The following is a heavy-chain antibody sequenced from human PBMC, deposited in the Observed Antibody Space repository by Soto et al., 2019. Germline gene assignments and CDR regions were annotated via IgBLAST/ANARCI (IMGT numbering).Heavy chain of an antibody. D-gene: IGHD3-10*01. CDR3: ARVKFSGSPLVRGTIPPDY. CDR1: GFTFSSYE. CDR2: ISSSGSTI. V-gene: IGHV3-48*03. Sequence: GGSLRLSCAASGFTFSSYEMNWVRQAPGKGLEWVSYISSSGSTIYYADSVKGRFTIYRDNATNSLYLQMNSLRAEDTALYYCARVKFSGSPLVRGTIPPDYLGQGTLVTVSS. J-gene: IGHJ4*02.